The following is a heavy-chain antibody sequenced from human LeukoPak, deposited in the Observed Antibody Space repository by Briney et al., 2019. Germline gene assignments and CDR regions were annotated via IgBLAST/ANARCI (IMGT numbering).Heavy chain of an antibody. Sequence: GGSLRLSCAASGFTFDDHGMSWVRQAPGKGLEWVAGINWNGGSTGYADSVKGRFTISRDNAKNSLYLQMSSLRAEDTAVYYCARDGLGYSYGFDYWGQGTLVTVSS. CDR2: INWNGGST. V-gene: IGHV3-20*04. CDR1: GFTFDDHG. CDR3: ARDGLGYSYGFDY. J-gene: IGHJ4*02. D-gene: IGHD5-18*01.